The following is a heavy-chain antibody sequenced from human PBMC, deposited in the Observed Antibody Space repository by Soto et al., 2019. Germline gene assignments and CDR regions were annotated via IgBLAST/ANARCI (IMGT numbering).Heavy chain of an antibody. CDR3: ARAKAPLYSSSWYWFDP. D-gene: IGHD6-13*01. Sequence: SETLSLSCTVSGGSISSYYWSWIRQPPGKGLEWIGYIYYSGSTNYNPSLKSRVTISVDTSKNQFSLKLSSVTAADTAVYYCARAKAPLYSSSWYWFDPWGQGTLVTVSS. CDR1: GGSISSYY. CDR2: IYYSGST. V-gene: IGHV4-59*08. J-gene: IGHJ5*02.